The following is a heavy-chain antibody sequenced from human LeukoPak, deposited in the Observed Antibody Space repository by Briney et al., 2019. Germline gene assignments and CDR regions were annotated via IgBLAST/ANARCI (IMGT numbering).Heavy chain of an antibody. J-gene: IGHJ5*02. V-gene: IGHV4-59*01. CDR1: GGSMKNYY. CDR3: AREGDSSSVGWFDP. CDR2: IYYRGST. D-gene: IGHD6-13*01. Sequence: SETLSLTCTVSGGSMKNYYWNWIRQPPGKGLEWIGGIYYRGSTNYNPSLKSRVTISVDTSKNQFSLKLSSVIAGDTAVYYCAREGDSSSVGWFDPWGQGTLVTVSS.